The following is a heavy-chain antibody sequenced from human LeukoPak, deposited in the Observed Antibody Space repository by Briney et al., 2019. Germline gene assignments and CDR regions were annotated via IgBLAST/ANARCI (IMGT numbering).Heavy chain of an antibody. CDR3: ARDLTAGSSDY. CDR1: GYTFMDSY. V-gene: IGHV1-2*02. Sequence: ASVKVSCKASGYTFMDSYMHWVRQAPGQRPEWMAWINPNGGETHYAQKFRGRVILTLDTSISTAYMELNSLLYDDSAIYYCARDLTAGSSDYWGPGTLVTVSS. CDR2: INPNGGET. D-gene: IGHD3-10*01. J-gene: IGHJ4*02.